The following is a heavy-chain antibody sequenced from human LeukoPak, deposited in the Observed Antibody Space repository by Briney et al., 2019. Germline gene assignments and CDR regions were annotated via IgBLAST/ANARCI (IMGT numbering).Heavy chain of an antibody. J-gene: IGHJ6*02. CDR2: MNPNSGNT. CDR1: GYTFTSYD. CDR3: ARQQYSRQLHYYYYYGIDV. D-gene: IGHD6-6*01. Sequence: ASVKVSCKASGYTFTSYDINWVRQATGQGLEWMGWMNPNSGNTGYAQKFQGRVTMTRNTSISTAYMELSSLRSEDTAVYYCARQQYSRQLHYYYYYGIDVWGQGTTVTVSS. V-gene: IGHV1-8*01.